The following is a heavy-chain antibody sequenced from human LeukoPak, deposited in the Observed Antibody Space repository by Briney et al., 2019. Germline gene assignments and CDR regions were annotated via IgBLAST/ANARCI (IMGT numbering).Heavy chain of an antibody. D-gene: IGHD2-2*01. CDR2: IYWNDDR. CDR1: GFSLSTSGVG. J-gene: IGHJ3*02. CDR3: AHNPRSDYCSSTSCIDAFDI. Sequence: SGPTLVKPTQTLTLTCTFSGFSLSTSGVGVGWIRQPPGKALEWLALIYWNDDRRYSPSLKSRLTITKDTSKNQVVLTMTNMDPVDTATYYCAHNPRSDYCSSTSCIDAFDIWGQGPMVTVSS. V-gene: IGHV2-5*01.